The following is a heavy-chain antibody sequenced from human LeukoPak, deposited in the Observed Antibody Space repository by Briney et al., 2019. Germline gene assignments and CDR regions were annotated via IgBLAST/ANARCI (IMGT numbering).Heavy chain of an antibody. Sequence: SVKVSCKASGYTFTGYYMHWVRQAPGQGLEWMGGIIPIFGTAKYAQKFQGRVTISADESTSTAYMELSSLRSEDTAVYYCARDSSEFRSLMPHWGQGTLVTVSS. V-gene: IGHV1-69*13. CDR1: GYTFTGYY. CDR3: ARDSSEFRSLMPH. CDR2: IIPIFGTA. J-gene: IGHJ1*01. D-gene: IGHD2-2*01.